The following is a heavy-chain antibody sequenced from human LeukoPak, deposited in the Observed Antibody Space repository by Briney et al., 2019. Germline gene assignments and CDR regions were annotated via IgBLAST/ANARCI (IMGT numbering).Heavy chain of an antibody. CDR3: AHSSSYSSSWYAPEFDY. CDR1: GFSLSTSGVG. J-gene: IGHJ4*02. CDR2: IYWNDDK. V-gene: IGHV2-5*01. Sequence: SGPTLVNPTQTLTLTCTFSGFSLSTSGVGVGWIRQPPGKALEWLALIYWNDDKRYSPSLKSRLTITKDTSKNQVVLTMTNMDPVDTATYYCAHSSSYSSSWYAPEFDYWGQGTLVTVSS. D-gene: IGHD6-13*01.